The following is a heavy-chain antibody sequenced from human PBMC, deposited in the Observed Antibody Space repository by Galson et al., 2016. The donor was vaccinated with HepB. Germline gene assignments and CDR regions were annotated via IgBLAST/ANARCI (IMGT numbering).Heavy chain of an antibody. V-gene: IGHV3-30*04. CDR1: GYTFDSYA. Sequence: SLRLSCAASGYTFDSYAMHWVRQAPGKGLEWVAVISYDGSNKYYADSVKGRFTISRDNSKNTLYLQMNSLRAEDTAVYYCARARAYGMDVWGQGTTVTVSS. J-gene: IGHJ6*02. CDR3: ARARAYGMDV. CDR2: ISYDGSNK.